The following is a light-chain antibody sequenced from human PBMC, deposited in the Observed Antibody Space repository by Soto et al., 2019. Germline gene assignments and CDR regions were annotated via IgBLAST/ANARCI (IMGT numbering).Light chain of an antibody. J-gene: IGKJ4*01. CDR3: MQTAHWPLT. CDR1: QSLVYSAGITY. V-gene: IGKV2-30*01. Sequence: EVVMAQSPLPLPVTLGQPASISCRSSQSLVYSAGITYLNWFQQRPGQSPRRLIYRVSNRGSGVPDRFSVSGSVTDFTLRISGVEAVDVGVYYCMQTAHWPLTCGGGTRVGIK. CDR2: RVS.